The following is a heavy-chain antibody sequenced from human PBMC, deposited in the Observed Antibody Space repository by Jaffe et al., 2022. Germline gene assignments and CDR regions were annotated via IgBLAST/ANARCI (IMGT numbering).Heavy chain of an antibody. J-gene: IGHJ4*02. CDR2: ISSSTNVI. V-gene: IGHV3-48*04. CDR1: GLTFSNYD. Sequence: EVQLVESGGALVQPGGSLRLSCAASGLTFSNYDMNWVRQGPGKGLEWLSYISSSTNVIYYADSVKGRFIISRDNAKNSLYLQLNSLRAEDTAVYYCATNRFDYWGQGTLVTVSS. CDR3: ATNRFDY.